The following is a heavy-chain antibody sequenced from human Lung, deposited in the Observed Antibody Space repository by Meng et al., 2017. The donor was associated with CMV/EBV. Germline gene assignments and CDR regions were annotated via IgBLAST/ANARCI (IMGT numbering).Heavy chain of an antibody. CDR3: ARAGRSYGMDV. J-gene: IGHJ6*04. CDR2: INHSGST. Sequence: SETLSLXCAVYGGSFSGYYWSWIRQPPGKGLEWIGEINHSGSTNYNPSLKSRVTISVDTSKNQFSLKLSSVTAADTAVYYCARAGRSYGMDVWGKGTPVTVAS. CDR1: GGSFSGYY. V-gene: IGHV4-34*01.